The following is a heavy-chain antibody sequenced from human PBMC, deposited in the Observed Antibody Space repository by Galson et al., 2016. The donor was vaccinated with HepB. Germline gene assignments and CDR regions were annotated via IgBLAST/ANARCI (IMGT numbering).Heavy chain of an antibody. V-gene: IGHV1-69*13. D-gene: IGHD3-3*01. CDR3: ARVVLIFGRRDPRYIWFDP. CDR1: GGTFSSYA. J-gene: IGHJ5*02. Sequence: SVKVSCKASGGTFSSYAITWVRQAPGQGLELMGGIIPMFGTTKYAQKFQGRVTITADESTSTAYMELSSLRSNDTAMYYCARVVLIFGRRDPRYIWFDPWGQGTLVTVSS. CDR2: IIPMFGTT.